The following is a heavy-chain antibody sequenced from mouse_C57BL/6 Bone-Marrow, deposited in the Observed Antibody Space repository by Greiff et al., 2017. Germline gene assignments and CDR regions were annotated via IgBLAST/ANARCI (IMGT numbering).Heavy chain of an antibody. CDR2: IYPGDGDT. CDR1: GYAFSSSW. CDR3: AREEGFYYGSIHWYFDV. Sequence: QVQLQQSGPELVKPGASVKISCKASGYAFSSSWMNWVKQRPGKGLEWIGRIYPGDGDTNYNGKFKGKATLTADKSSSTAYRQLSSLTSEDSAVYFCAREEGFYYGSIHWYFDVWGTGTTLTVSS. J-gene: IGHJ1*03. V-gene: IGHV1-82*01. D-gene: IGHD1-1*01.